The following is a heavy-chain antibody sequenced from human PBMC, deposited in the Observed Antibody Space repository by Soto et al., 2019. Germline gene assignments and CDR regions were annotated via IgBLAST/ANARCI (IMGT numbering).Heavy chain of an antibody. Sequence: SETLSLTCAVYGGSFRGYYWSWIRQTPGKGLEWIGEINHSGSTNYNPSLKSRVTISVDTSKNQFSLKLSSVTAADTAVYYCARGRGAAIVVVVAATLAFDIWGQGTMVTVSS. CDR3: ARGRGAAIVVVVAATLAFDI. J-gene: IGHJ3*02. D-gene: IGHD2-15*01. V-gene: IGHV4-34*01. CDR1: GGSFRGYY. CDR2: INHSGST.